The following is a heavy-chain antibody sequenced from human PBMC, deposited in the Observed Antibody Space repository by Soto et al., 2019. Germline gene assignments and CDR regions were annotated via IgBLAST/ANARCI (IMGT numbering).Heavy chain of an antibody. CDR1: GYSLTSYW. Sequence: PGESLKISCKGSGYSLTSYWIGWVRQMPGKGLEWMGIIYPGDSDTRYSPSFQGQVTISADKSISTAYLQWSSLKASDTAMYYCARRKSMTTVTEHDAFDIWGQGTMVTVS. CDR2: IYPGDSDT. D-gene: IGHD4-17*01. J-gene: IGHJ3*02. CDR3: ARRKSMTTVTEHDAFDI. V-gene: IGHV5-51*01.